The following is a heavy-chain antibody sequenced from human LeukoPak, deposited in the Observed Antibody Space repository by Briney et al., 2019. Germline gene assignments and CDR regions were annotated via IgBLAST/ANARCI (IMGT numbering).Heavy chain of an antibody. CDR2: ISAYNGNT. D-gene: IGHD3-10*01. CDR3: ARALTMVRGVIRSTGWFDP. J-gene: IGHJ5*02. CDR1: GYTFTGYF. Sequence: GASVKVSCKASGYTFTGYFIHWVRQAPGQGLEWMGWISAYNGNTNYAQKLQGRVTMTTDTSTSTAYMELRSLRSDDTAVYYCARALTMVRGVIRSTGWFDPWGQGTLVTVSS. V-gene: IGHV1-18*04.